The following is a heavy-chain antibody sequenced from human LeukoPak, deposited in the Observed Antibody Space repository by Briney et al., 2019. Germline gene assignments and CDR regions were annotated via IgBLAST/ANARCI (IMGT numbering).Heavy chain of an antibody. CDR3: VRDRDWAFDY. V-gene: IGHV3-30*02. D-gene: IGHD3-9*01. CDR1: GFPFSSYC. Sequence: GGSLRLSCAASGFPFSSYCMHWVRQAPGKALEWVAFIRAHGGDKYCADSVKGRFTISRDNSKNTLSLQMTSLRNEDTAVNYCVRDRDWAFDYWGQGTLVTVSS. CDR2: IRAHGGDK. J-gene: IGHJ4*02.